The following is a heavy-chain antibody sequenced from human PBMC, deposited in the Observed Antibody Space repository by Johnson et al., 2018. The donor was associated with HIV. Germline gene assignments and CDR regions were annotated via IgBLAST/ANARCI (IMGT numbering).Heavy chain of an antibody. Sequence: QVQLVESGGGLVQPGGSLRLSCAASGFTFSDYYMSWIRQAPGKGLEWVSYISSSGSTIYYADSVKGRFTISRDNSKNTLYLQMNSLRAEDTAVYYCANIAVVYAFDIWGQGTMVTVSS. V-gene: IGHV3-11*04. CDR2: ISSSGSTI. D-gene: IGHD6-19*01. CDR1: GFTFSDYY. J-gene: IGHJ3*02. CDR3: ANIAVVYAFDI.